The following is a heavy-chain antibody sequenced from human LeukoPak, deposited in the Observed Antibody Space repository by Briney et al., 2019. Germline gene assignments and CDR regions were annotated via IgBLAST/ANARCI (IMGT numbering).Heavy chain of an antibody. J-gene: IGHJ4*02. Sequence: GGSLRLSCAASGFTFSSYSMNWVRQDPGKGLECVSKISGSSITIYYADSVKGRFTISRDNAKNSLYLQLNSLRDEDTAVYYCSFSGNYGVYWGQGTLVTVSS. V-gene: IGHV3-48*02. CDR1: GFTFSSYS. CDR3: SFSGNYGVY. CDR2: ISGSSITI. D-gene: IGHD4-11*01.